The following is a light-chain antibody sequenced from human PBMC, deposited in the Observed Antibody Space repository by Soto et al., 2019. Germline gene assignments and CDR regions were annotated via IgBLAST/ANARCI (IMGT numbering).Light chain of an antibody. J-gene: IGKJ1*01. CDR1: QTVRNNY. CDR3: VQGSHWPWT. CDR2: DAS. V-gene: IGKV3D-20*02. Sequence: EFVLTQSPGTLSLSPGERVTLSCRASQTVRNNYLAWYQQKPGQAPRLLIYDASSRATGIPDRFSGSGSGTGFTLRISRVEADDVGVYYCVQGSHWPWTFGQGTKVDIK.